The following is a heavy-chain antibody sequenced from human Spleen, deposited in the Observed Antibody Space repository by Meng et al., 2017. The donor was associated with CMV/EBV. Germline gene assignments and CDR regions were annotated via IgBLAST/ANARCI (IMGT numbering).Heavy chain of an antibody. CDR1: SIRRDVYN. V-gene: IGHV4-31*02. Sequence: SIRRDVYNGSWIRQGQGKGLGGIGKIDHSGRTNEKAALRSGVTISVDTSTNKFSLKVTSVTAADTAVYYCARKSSHIAAAGYFDYWGQGTLVTVSS. CDR2: IDHSGRT. CDR3: ARKSSHIAAAGYFDY. J-gene: IGHJ4*02. D-gene: IGHD6-13*01.